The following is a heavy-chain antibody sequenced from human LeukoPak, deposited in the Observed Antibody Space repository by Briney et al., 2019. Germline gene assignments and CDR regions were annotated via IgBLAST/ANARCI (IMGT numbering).Heavy chain of an antibody. V-gene: IGHV1-8*01. D-gene: IGHD2-21*01. CDR1: GYTFTSYA. Sequence: ASVKVSCKASGYTFTSYAINWVRQATGQGLGWMGWMNPNRGKTNYAQKFQGRVTVTRNKSTSTAYMELSSLRSEDTAVYYCARGCDGGGGPLDWFDHWGQGTLVTVSS. J-gene: IGHJ5*02. CDR3: ARGCDGGGGPLDWFDH. CDR2: MNPNRGKT.